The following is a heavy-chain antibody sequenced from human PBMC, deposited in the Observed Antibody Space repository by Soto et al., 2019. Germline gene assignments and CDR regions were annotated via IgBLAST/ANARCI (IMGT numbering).Heavy chain of an antibody. CDR1: GGSISSGGHY. CDR2: IYYSGST. V-gene: IGHV4-31*03. D-gene: IGHD6-6*01. CDR3: ARGIAARPVYYYYGMDV. J-gene: IGHJ6*02. Sequence: PSETLSLTCTVSGGSISSGGHYWSWIRQHPGKGLEWIGYIYYSGSTYYNPSLKSRVTISVDTSKNQFSLKLSSVTAADTAVYYCARGIAARPVYYYYGMDVWGQGTTVTVSS.